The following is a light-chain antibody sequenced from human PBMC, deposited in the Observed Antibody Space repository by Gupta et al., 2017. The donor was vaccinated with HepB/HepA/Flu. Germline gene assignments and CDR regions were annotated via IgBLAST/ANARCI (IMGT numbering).Light chain of an antibody. V-gene: IGKV1-5*03. CDR3: QQYKNYPIT. J-gene: IGKJ4*01. CDR2: KAS. Sequence: DIQMTQSPSTLSASVGDRITITCRASQSISSWLAWYQQKSGKAPRLLIYKASSLEGGVPSRFSGSGSGAXFTLTIXSLQPDDFATYYCQQYKNYPITFGXGTMIEIK. CDR1: QSISSW.